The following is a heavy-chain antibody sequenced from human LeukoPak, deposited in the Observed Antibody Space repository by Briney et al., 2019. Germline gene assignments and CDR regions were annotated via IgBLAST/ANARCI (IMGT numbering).Heavy chain of an antibody. CDR3: ARVRTYGSMSI. V-gene: IGHV1-8*01. CDR2: MNPNSGDA. Sequence: ASVKVSCKASGYTFTTYDIIWARQATGQGLEWMGWMNPNSGDAGYAPKFQSRVTMTRNTSITTAYMEVTNLKSEDTAVYYCARVRTYGSMSIWGQGTLVTVSS. CDR1: GYTFTTYD. D-gene: IGHD3-10*01. J-gene: IGHJ4*02.